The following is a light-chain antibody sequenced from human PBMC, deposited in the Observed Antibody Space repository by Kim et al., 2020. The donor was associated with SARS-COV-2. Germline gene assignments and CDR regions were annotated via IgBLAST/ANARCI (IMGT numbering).Light chain of an antibody. CDR2: GAT. CDR1: QSVSSSS. V-gene: IGKV3-20*01. J-gene: IGKJ2*01. CDR3: QQYDNSPYT. Sequence: PGDRATLSCRASQSVSSSSLVWYQQKPGRAPRVLIYGATSRATGIPDRFSGSRSGTEFTLTISRLEPEDFAVYYCQQYDNSPYTFGQGTKLEIK.